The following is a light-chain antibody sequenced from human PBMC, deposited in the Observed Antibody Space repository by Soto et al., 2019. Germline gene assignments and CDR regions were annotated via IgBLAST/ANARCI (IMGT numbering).Light chain of an antibody. Sequence: DIQMTQSPSSGSASVGDRVTITCRASQGISSWLAWYQQKPGKAPQLLIYAASSLQSGVPTRFSGSGSGTDFTLTTGRLQPEDFAIYYCQEDNSFSVTFGQGATLEI. CDR2: AAS. V-gene: IGKV1-12*01. J-gene: IGKJ2*01. CDR3: QEDNSFSVT. CDR1: QGISSW.